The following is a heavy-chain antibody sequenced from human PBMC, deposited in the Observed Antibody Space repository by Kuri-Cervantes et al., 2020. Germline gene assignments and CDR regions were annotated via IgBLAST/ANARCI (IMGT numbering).Heavy chain of an antibody. J-gene: IGHJ4*02. CDR1: GFTFSSYS. V-gene: IGHV3-23*01. CDR2: LSPSDGYP. D-gene: IGHD5-12*01. CDR3: AKGSDSGYDQDY. Sequence: GESLKISCAASGFTFSSYSMNWVRQAPGKRLEWVSSLSPSDGYPYYADSVKGRFTISRDNSKNTLFLQMNSLRAEDTAVYYCAKGSDSGYDQDYWGQGSLVTVSS.